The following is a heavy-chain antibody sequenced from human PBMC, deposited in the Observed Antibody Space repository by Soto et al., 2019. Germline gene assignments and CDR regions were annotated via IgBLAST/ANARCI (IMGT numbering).Heavy chain of an antibody. Sequence: QVQLQESGPGLVKPSETLSLTCTVSGGSISGYYWTWIRQPPGKGLEWVGSLFYGGTTDYNPSLKSRLTMSLDTSKNHFSLKLRSVTAADTAVYYCARVLRGVVNWFDPWGQGTLVTVSS. J-gene: IGHJ5*02. CDR2: LFYGGTT. CDR1: GGSISGYY. CDR3: ARVLRGVVNWFDP. D-gene: IGHD3-10*01. V-gene: IGHV4-39*02.